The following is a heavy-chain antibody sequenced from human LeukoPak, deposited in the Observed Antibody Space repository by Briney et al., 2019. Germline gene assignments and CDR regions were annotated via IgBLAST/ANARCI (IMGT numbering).Heavy chain of an antibody. J-gene: IGHJ4*02. Sequence: GGSLRLSCAASGFTFDDYAMHWVRQAPGKGLEWVSGISWNSGSIGYADSVKGRFTISRDNAKNSLYLQMNSLRAEDMALYYCAKGLYYDSSGFLFDYWGQGTLVTVSS. CDR3: AKGLYYDSSGFLFDY. V-gene: IGHV3-9*03. CDR2: ISWNSGSI. CDR1: GFTFDDYA. D-gene: IGHD3-22*01.